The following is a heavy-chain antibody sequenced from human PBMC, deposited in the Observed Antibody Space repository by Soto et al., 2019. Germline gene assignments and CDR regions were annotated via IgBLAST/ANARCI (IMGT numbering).Heavy chain of an antibody. Sequence: SETLSLTCTVSGGAITSYYLTWIRQPAGKGLEWIGRIYSSGSTKYNPSIQSRISMSLDTSKNQFSLTLASVTAADTAVYYCARGQRFSDWFDPWGQGTLVTVSS. J-gene: IGHJ5*02. CDR2: IYSSGST. D-gene: IGHD3-3*01. V-gene: IGHV4-4*07. CDR1: GGAITSYY. CDR3: ARGQRFSDWFDP.